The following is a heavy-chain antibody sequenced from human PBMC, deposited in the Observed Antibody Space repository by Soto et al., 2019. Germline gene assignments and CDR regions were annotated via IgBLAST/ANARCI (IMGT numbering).Heavy chain of an antibody. V-gene: IGHV3-30-3*01. Sequence: VQLVESGGGVVQPGRSLRLSCAGSGFTFRSYAMHWVRQAPGKGLEWVAVVSYDGTREYYADSVKGRFTISGDNSNNTVYLQMHSLRPEDTAVYYCARRVPAAVAFFDYWGQGTLVTASA. CDR1: GFTFRSYA. D-gene: IGHD2-2*01. CDR3: ARRVPAAVAFFDY. J-gene: IGHJ4*02. CDR2: VSYDGTRE.